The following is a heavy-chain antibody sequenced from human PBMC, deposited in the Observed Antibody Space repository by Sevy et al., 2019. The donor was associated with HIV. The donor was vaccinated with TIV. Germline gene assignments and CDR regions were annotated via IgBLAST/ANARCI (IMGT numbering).Heavy chain of an antibody. V-gene: IGHV3-74*01. CDR3: FVRIRDSSEIDY. J-gene: IGHJ4*02. Sequence: GGSLRLSCAASGFTFSNYYMNWVRQGPGKGLVWVARLNGDGSAINYADSVRCRFTISRDNTKNTLYLQMSSLRGEDTAVYYCFVRIRDSSEIDYWGQGTLVTVSS. CDR1: GFTFSNYY. CDR2: LNGDGSAI. D-gene: IGHD6-6*01.